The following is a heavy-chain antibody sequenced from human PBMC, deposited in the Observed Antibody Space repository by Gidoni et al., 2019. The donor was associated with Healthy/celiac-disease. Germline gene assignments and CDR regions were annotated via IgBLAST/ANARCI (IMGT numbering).Heavy chain of an antibody. CDR3: ARHADIVVVTASPYYFDY. V-gene: IGHV4-39*01. CDR2: SYCSGST. D-gene: IGHD2-21*02. CDR1: GGSISSSSYY. Sequence: QLQLQESGPGLAKPSETLSPTCTVPGGSISSSSYYWGWSRQPPGKELEWIGGSYCSGSTNYNPSLRSRVTISVDTSKIQFALKLSSVTAADTAVYYCARHADIVVVTASPYYFDYWGQGTLVTVSS. J-gene: IGHJ4*02.